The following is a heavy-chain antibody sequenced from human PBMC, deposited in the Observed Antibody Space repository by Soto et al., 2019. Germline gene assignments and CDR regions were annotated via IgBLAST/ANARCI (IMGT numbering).Heavy chain of an antibody. J-gene: IGHJ3*02. Sequence: QVQLVQSGAEVKKPGASVKVSCKASGYSFITSYHMHWVRQAPGQGLEWMGIINPTGSMTRYSQKFQGRLTIPRDTSTATDYMELSNLTSEDTAVYFCARDTGYDHDAFDIWGQGTRVTVSS. CDR2: INPTGSMT. V-gene: IGHV1-46*01. CDR1: GYSFITSYH. CDR3: ARDTGYDHDAFDI. D-gene: IGHD5-12*01.